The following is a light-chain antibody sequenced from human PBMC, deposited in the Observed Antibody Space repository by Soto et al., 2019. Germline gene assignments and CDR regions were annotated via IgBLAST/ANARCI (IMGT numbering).Light chain of an antibody. Sequence: SQMTQSPSSLSASVGDIVTITCRASQSISRYLNWYQQKPGKAPNLLIYVASSLQSEVPSRFSGSGSGTDFTLTITSLQPEDFATYYCQQSYGTPITFGQGTRLQI. CDR2: VAS. J-gene: IGKJ5*01. CDR1: QSISRY. CDR3: QQSYGTPIT. V-gene: IGKV1-39*01.